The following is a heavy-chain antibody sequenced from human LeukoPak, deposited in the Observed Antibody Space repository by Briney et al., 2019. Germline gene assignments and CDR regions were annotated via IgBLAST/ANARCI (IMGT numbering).Heavy chain of an antibody. CDR2: IYSSGST. CDR1: GGSISSSSYY. Sequence: SETLSLTCTVSGGSISSSSYYWGWIRQPPGKGLEWIGSIYSSGSTYYNPSLKSRVTISVDTSNNQFSLKLSSVTAADTAIYFCARHGTSGYTFDNWGQGTLVTVSS. V-gene: IGHV4-39*01. D-gene: IGHD3-22*01. CDR3: ARHGTSGYTFDN. J-gene: IGHJ4*02.